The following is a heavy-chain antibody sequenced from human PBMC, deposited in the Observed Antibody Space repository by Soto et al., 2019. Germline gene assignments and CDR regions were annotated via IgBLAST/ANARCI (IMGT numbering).Heavy chain of an antibody. CDR3: ARDYGDYDFWSGYPY. Sequence: GGSLRLSCAASGFTFSSYSMNWVRQAPGKGLEWVSYISSSSSTIYYADSVKGRFTISRDNAKNSLYLQMNSLRAEDTAVYYCARDYGDYDFWSGYPYWGQGTLVTVS. J-gene: IGHJ4*02. CDR1: GFTFSSYS. CDR2: ISSSSSTI. V-gene: IGHV3-48*01. D-gene: IGHD3-3*01.